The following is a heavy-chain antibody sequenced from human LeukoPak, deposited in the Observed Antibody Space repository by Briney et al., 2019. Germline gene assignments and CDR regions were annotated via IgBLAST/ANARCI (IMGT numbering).Heavy chain of an antibody. D-gene: IGHD3-16*01. J-gene: IGHJ4*02. CDR2: IYHSGST. CDR3: ARVGDYALKD. V-gene: IGHV4-30-2*01. CDR1: GGSISSGGYS. Sequence: ASQTLSLTCAVSGGSISSGGYSWSWIRQPPGKGLEWIGYIYHSGSTNCNPSLKSRVTMSLDTSKNQFSLRLISVTAADTAMYYCARVGDYALKDWGQGTLVTVSS.